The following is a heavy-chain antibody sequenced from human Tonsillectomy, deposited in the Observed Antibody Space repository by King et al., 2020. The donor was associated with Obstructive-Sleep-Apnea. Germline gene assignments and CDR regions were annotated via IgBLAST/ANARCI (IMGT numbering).Heavy chain of an antibody. Sequence: DVQLVESGGGLVQPGRSLRLSCAASGFTFDDYAMYWVRQAPGKGLEWVSGISWNGGSIGFADSVKGRFTISRDNAKNSLFLQMNSLTAEDTALYYCARGPARYDILTGFDIWGQGTMVTVSS. CDR2: ISWNGGSI. D-gene: IGHD3-9*01. J-gene: IGHJ3*02. V-gene: IGHV3-9*01. CDR3: ARGPARYDILTGFDI. CDR1: GFTFDDYA.